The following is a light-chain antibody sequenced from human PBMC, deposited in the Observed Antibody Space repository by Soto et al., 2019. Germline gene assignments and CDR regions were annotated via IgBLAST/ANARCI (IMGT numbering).Light chain of an antibody. J-gene: IGKJ1*01. Sequence: DIQLTQSPSTLSAAVGDSVTITCRASQNIRNLLAWYQQKPGKAPKPLIYDASTLKTGVPSRFSGSGSGSEFNFTITGLQPDDFATYFCLQDYNYPITFGQGTKVDIK. CDR1: QNIRNL. CDR2: DAS. CDR3: LQDYNYPIT. V-gene: IGKV1-5*01.